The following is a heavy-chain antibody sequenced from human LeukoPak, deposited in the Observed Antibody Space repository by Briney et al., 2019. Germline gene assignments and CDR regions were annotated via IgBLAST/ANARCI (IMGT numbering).Heavy chain of an antibody. CDR2: IWYDGSNK. D-gene: IGHD1-14*01. CDR1: GFTFSSYG. CDR3: AKAPESMLRINWFDP. Sequence: GGSLRLSCATSGFTFSSYGMHWVRQAPGKGLEWVAVIWYDGSNKYYADSVKGRFTISRDNSKNTLYLQMNSLRAEDTALYYCAKAPESMLRINWFDPWGQGTLVTVSS. V-gene: IGHV3-33*06. J-gene: IGHJ5*02.